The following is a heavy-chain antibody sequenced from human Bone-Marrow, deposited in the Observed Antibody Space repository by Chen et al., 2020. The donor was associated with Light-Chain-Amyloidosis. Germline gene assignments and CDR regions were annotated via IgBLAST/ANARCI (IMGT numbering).Heavy chain of an antibody. CDR1: GGSISSSSYY. J-gene: IGHJ5*02. D-gene: IGHD3-3*01. CDR2: IYSSGST. Sequence: QVRLQESGPGLVKPSETLSLTCTVSGGSISSSSYYWGWIRQPPGKGLEWIGTIYSSGSTYYNPSLGSRVTISVDTSKNQFSLKLTSVTAADTAVYYCARHPDDYWSWFAPWGQGTLVTVSA. V-gene: IGHV4-39*01. CDR3: ARHPDDYWSWFAP.